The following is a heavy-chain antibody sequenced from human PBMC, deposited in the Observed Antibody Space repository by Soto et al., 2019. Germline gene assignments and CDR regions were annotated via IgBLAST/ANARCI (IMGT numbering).Heavy chain of an antibody. Sequence: ASVKVSCKASGYTFTSYAMHWVRQAPGQRLEWMGWINAGNGNTKYSQKFQGRVTITRDTSTSTAYMELRSLRSDDTAVYYCARELMGLPESDYWGQGTLVTVSS. CDR1: GYTFTSYA. J-gene: IGHJ4*02. V-gene: IGHV1-3*01. CDR2: INAGNGNT. D-gene: IGHD3-10*01. CDR3: ARELMGLPESDY.